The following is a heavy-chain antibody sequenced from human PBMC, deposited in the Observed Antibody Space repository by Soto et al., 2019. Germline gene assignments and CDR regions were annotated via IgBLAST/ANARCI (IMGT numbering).Heavy chain of an antibody. CDR1: GGSINSYY. Sequence: SETLSLTCTASGGSINSYYWTWIRQSPGKGLEWIGYVSSTGSTNYNPSLKSRVTMSLDTSRNEFSLSLSSVTAADAAVYFCARYSPPKKSYDSNPGWFDPWGQGTLVTVSS. V-gene: IGHV4-59*01. CDR2: VSSTGST. D-gene: IGHD3-22*01. CDR3: ARYSPPKKSYDSNPGWFDP. J-gene: IGHJ5*02.